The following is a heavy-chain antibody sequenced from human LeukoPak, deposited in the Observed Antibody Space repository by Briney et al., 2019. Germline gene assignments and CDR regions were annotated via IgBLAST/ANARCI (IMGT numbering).Heavy chain of an antibody. J-gene: IGHJ4*02. CDR1: GFTFSSYW. CDR2: IKQEGSEK. V-gene: IGHV3-7*01. CDR3: ARDRRDYYDSSGRRGYFDY. D-gene: IGHD3-22*01. Sequence: PGGSLRLSCGASGFTFSSYWMSWVRRARGKGLEGVANIKQEGSEKYYVDSVKGRLTISRDNAKNSLYLQMNSLRAEDTAVYYCARDRRDYYDSSGRRGYFDYWGQGTLVTVSS.